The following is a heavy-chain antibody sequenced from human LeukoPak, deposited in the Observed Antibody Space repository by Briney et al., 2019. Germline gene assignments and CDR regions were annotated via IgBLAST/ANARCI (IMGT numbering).Heavy chain of an antibody. J-gene: IGHJ4*02. V-gene: IGHV3-23*01. CDR2: ISGSDSST. CDR3: AKEGRSLQTY. Sequence: GGSLRLSCAASGFTFSTFTMNWVRQAPGRGLEWVSGISGSDSSTYYADSVKGRFTISRDNAKNSLYLQMNSLRVEDTAVYYCAKEGRSLQTYWGQGTLVTVSS. D-gene: IGHD5-24*01. CDR1: GFTFSTFT.